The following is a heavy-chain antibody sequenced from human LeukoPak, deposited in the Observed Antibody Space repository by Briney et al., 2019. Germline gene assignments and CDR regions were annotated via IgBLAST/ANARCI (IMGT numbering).Heavy chain of an antibody. CDR3: ARDGIAAAGISGAYYMDV. V-gene: IGHV1-2*02. Sequence: ASVKVSCKASGYTFTAYYMHWVRQAPGQGLEWMGWINPNNGGTNYAQKFQGRVTMTRDTSISTAYMELSRLRSDDTAVYHCARDGIAAAGISGAYYMDVWGKGTTVTISS. D-gene: IGHD6-13*01. J-gene: IGHJ6*03. CDR2: INPNNGGT. CDR1: GYTFTAYY.